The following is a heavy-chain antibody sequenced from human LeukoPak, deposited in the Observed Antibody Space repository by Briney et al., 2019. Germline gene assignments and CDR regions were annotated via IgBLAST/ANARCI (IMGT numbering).Heavy chain of an antibody. CDR3: ARDGMMATTSYGNFDY. CDR1: GFTFSSYW. V-gene: IGHV3-7*01. D-gene: IGHD5-24*01. Sequence: GGSLRLSCAASGFTFSSYWMSWVRQAPGKGLEWVANIKQDGSEKYYVDSVKGRFTISRDNAKNSLYLQMNSLRAEDTAVYYCARDGMMATTSYGNFDYWGQGTLVTVSS. J-gene: IGHJ4*02. CDR2: IKQDGSEK.